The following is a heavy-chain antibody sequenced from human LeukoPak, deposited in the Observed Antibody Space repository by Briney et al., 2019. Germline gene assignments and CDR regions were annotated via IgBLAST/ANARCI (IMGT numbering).Heavy chain of an antibody. CDR3: ARDYYDSGGYSYGMDV. Sequence: GESLKISCKGFGYSFTSDWVGWVRQMPGKGLEWMGIIYPGDSNTIYSPSFQGQVTISVDKSISTAYLQWSSLKASDTATYYCARDYYDSGGYSYGMDVWGQGTTVTVSS. J-gene: IGHJ6*02. CDR2: IYPGDSNT. CDR1: GYSFTSDW. D-gene: IGHD3-22*01. V-gene: IGHV5-51*01.